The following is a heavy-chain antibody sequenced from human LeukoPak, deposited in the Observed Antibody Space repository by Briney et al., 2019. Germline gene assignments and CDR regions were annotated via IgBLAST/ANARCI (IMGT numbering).Heavy chain of an antibody. CDR3: ARDQVGADYVFDY. V-gene: IGHV3-21*01. CDR2: ISRGSSHI. J-gene: IGHJ4*02. CDR1: GFTFNTYS. D-gene: IGHD1-26*01. Sequence: GSLRLSCAASGFTFNTYSMNWVRQAPGKGLEWVSSISRGSSHIYYADSVKGRFTISRDNAKNSLYLQMSSLRAEDTAVYYCARDQVGADYVFDYWRRGTLVTVSS.